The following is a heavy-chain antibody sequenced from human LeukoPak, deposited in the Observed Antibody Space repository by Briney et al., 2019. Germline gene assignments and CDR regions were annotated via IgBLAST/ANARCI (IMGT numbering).Heavy chain of an antibody. V-gene: IGHV4-30-2*01. Sequence: SETLSLTCTVSGGSISSGGYYWSWIRQPPGKGLEWIGYIYHSGSTYYYPSLKSRVTISVDRSKNQFSLKLSSVTAADTAVYYCARDSFWSGPLDVWGKGTTVTVSS. D-gene: IGHD3-3*01. CDR3: ARDSFWSGPLDV. J-gene: IGHJ6*04. CDR2: IYHSGST. CDR1: GGSISSGGYY.